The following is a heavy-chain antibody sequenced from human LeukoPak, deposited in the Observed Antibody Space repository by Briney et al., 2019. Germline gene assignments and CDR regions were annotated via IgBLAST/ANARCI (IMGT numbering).Heavy chain of an antibody. CDR2: IDPSESYT. CDR1: GYSFTSYW. V-gene: IGHV5-10-1*01. CDR3: ARHLVGATRNFDY. Sequence: GEALRISCKAPGYSFTSYWISWVRQMPGKGRDWRGRIDPSESYTNYSPSFQGHVTISADRSISTAYLQWSSLKASDTAMYYCARHLVGATRNFDYWGQGTLVTVSS. D-gene: IGHD1-26*01. J-gene: IGHJ4*02.